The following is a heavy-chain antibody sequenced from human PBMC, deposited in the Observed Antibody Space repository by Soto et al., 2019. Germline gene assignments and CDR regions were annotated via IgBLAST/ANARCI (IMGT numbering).Heavy chain of an antibody. CDR3: ARGDIGSGPQEA. D-gene: IGHD3-9*01. Sequence: QVQLVQSGAEVKKPGASVKVSCKASGYTFTSYDINWVRQATGQGLEWMGWMNPNSGNTGYAQKFQGRVTMTRNTSKITAYMELSSLRYEDTAVYYCARGDIGSGPQEAWGQGTLVTVSS. V-gene: IGHV1-8*01. CDR1: GYTFTSYD. J-gene: IGHJ5*02. CDR2: MNPNSGNT.